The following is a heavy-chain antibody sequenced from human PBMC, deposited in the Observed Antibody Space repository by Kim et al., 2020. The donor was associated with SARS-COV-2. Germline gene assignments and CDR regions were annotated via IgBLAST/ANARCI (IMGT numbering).Heavy chain of an antibody. CDR1: GFTFSSYA. V-gene: IGHV3-30*04. D-gene: IGHD6-13*01. CDR2: ISYDGSNK. Sequence: GGSLRLSCAASGFTFSSYAMHWVRQAPGKGLEWVAVISYDGSNKYYADSVKGRFTIFRDNSKNTLYLQMNSLRAEDTAVYYCARALRGSSSWYDWYFDLWGRGTLVTVSS. CDR3: ARALRGSSSWYDWYFDL. J-gene: IGHJ2*01.